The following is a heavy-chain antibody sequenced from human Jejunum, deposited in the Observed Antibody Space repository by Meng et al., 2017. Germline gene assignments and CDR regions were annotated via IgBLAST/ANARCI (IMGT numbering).Heavy chain of an antibody. CDR1: GGSINSTKW. CDR3: ASRPVGIRTYYFDC. V-gene: IGHV4-4*02. J-gene: IGHJ4*02. CDR2: VFHSGTP. Sequence: QVLLRASRPVLLKTSGTLSLTCAVAGGSINSTKWWSWVRQTPGKGLEWIGEVFHSGTPNYNPSLMSRLTMSVDKSKNQFSLNLTSVTAADTAVYYCASRPVGIRTYYFDCWGQGTLVTVSS. D-gene: IGHD2-21*01.